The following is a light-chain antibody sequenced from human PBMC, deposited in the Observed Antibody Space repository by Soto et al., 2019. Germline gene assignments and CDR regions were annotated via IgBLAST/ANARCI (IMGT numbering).Light chain of an antibody. Sequence: QSVLTQPPSVSAAPGQRVTISCSGSSSNIGGNSVSWYQQLPGTAPKLLIYDDDKRPSGIPDRFSGSKSGTSATLGITGFQTGDEADYYCQSYDSSLSRYVFGTGTKVTVL. J-gene: IGLJ1*01. CDR2: DDD. CDR3: QSYDSSLSRYV. V-gene: IGLV1-51*01. CDR1: SSNIGGNS.